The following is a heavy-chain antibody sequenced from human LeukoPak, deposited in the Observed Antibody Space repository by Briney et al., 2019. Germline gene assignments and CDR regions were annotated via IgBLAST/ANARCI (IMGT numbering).Heavy chain of an antibody. CDR1: GGSISHYH. Sequence: SETLSLTCSASGGSISHYHWNWIRQVPGKGLEWIGYIFYSGSTHYNPSLKGRVTISVDTSKNQFSLTLSSVTAADTAVYYCARVLVGATRNYYYYMDVWGRGTTVTVSS. J-gene: IGHJ6*03. CDR2: IFYSGST. CDR3: ARVLVGATRNYYYYMDV. V-gene: IGHV4-59*01. D-gene: IGHD1-26*01.